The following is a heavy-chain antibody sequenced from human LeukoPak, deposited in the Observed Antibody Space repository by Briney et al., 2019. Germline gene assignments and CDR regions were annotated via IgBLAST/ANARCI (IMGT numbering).Heavy chain of an antibody. CDR2: ISDDGRSK. D-gene: IGHD4-17*01. V-gene: IGHV3-30*18. CDR3: ANRPSDYGDYVSYFDY. Sequence: VGSLRLSCAAPGFSFISYGMHWVRQAPGKGLEWVGVISDDGRSKDYADSVKGRFTISRDNSKDTLYLQMNSLRAEDTAVYYCANRPSDYGDYVSYFDYWGQGTLVTVSS. CDR1: GFSFISYG. J-gene: IGHJ4*02.